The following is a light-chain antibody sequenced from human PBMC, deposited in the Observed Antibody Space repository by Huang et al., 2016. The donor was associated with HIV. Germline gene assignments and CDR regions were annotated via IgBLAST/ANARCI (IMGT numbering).Light chain of an antibody. CDR3: QQGYSALIT. V-gene: IGKV1-39*01. Sequence: DILLTQSPSSMSASVGDRVTITCRARQNINTYLHLYQQKPSNAPNLLIHSASTLQTGVPSRFSGSGSGTGFTLTVNSLQPEDSATYYCQQGYSALITFGQGTRL. CDR1: QNINTY. J-gene: IGKJ5*01. CDR2: SAS.